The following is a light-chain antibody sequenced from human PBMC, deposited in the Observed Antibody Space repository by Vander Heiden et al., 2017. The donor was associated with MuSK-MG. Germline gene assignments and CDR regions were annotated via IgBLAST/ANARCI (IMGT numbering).Light chain of an antibody. CDR3: QHYKSYPWT. Sequence: DIQMTQSPSTLSAYVGDRVTITCRASQSISTWLAWYQQKPGTAPKLLIYDASSLQSGVPSRFSGSGSETEFTLTISSLQPDDLATYHCQHYKSYPWTFGQGTKVEIK. V-gene: IGKV1-5*01. CDR2: DAS. CDR1: QSISTW. J-gene: IGKJ1*01.